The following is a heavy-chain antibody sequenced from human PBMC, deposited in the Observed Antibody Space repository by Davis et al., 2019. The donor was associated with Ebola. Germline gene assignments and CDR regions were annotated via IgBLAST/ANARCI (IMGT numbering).Heavy chain of an antibody. D-gene: IGHD3-3*01. CDR1: GGSISSYY. Sequence: MPSETLSLTCTVSGGSISSYYWSWIRQPPGKGLEWIGYVYYNGGTNYNPSLKSRVTISLDTSKNQFSLKLSSVTAADTAVYYCARQDYDFWSGYYSNYYFDYWGQGTLVTVSS. CDR3: ARQDYDFWSGYYSNYYFDY. CDR2: VYYNGGT. V-gene: IGHV4-59*01. J-gene: IGHJ4*02.